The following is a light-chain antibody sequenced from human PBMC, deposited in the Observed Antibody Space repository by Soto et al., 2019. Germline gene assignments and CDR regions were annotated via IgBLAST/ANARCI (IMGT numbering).Light chain of an antibody. CDR2: SAS. J-gene: IGKJ4*01. Sequence: DIQMTQSPSSVSASLGDRVTIACRASQDIAGRLAWYQQRPGKAPKLLIFSASTLQSGVPSRFSGSGSGTDFTLASTSLQAVDVATYYCQQGHSFPLTFGGGTKVEI. CDR1: QDIAGR. V-gene: IGKV1-12*01. CDR3: QQGHSFPLT.